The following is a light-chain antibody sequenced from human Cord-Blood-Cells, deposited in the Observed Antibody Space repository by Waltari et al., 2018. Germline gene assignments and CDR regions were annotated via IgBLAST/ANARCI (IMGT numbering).Light chain of an antibody. Sequence: SYELTQPPSVSVSPGPPASITCSGDKLGDKYACWYQQKPGQSPVLVIYQDSKRPSGIPERFSGSNSGNTATLTISGTQAMDEADYYCQAWDSSTWVFGGGTKLTVL. CDR3: QAWDSSTWV. CDR2: QDS. V-gene: IGLV3-1*01. J-gene: IGLJ3*02. CDR1: KLGDKY.